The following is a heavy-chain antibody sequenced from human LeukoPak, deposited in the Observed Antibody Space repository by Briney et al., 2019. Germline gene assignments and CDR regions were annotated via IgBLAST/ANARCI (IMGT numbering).Heavy chain of an antibody. Sequence: ASVKVSCKASGGTFISYAISWVRQAPGQGLEWMGGIIPIFGTANYAQKFQGRLTITTDESTSTAYMELSSLRSEDTAVYYCARGLRFSEWSPNWFDPWGQGTLVTVFS. J-gene: IGHJ5*02. V-gene: IGHV1-69*05. D-gene: IGHD3-3*01. CDR1: GGTFISYA. CDR2: IIPIFGTA. CDR3: ARGLRFSEWSPNWFDP.